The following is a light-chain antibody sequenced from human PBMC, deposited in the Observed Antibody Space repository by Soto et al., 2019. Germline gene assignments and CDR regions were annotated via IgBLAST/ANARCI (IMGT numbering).Light chain of an antibody. Sequence: DIQLSHSPSSLSASVGARVTITCRSSQSISSYLNWYQQKPGKAPKLLIYAASSLQSGVPSRFSGSGSGTDFTLTISSLQPEDFATYYCQQGYSTPPTFGGGTKVDIK. CDR1: QSISSY. CDR2: AAS. V-gene: IGKV1-39*01. CDR3: QQGYSTPPT. J-gene: IGKJ4*01.